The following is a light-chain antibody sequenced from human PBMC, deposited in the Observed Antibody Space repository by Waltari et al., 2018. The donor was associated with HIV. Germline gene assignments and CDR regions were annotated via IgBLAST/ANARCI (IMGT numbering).Light chain of an antibody. V-gene: IGLV2-14*01. Sequence: QSALTQPASVSGSPGQSITISCTGTSSDVGGYNYVSWYQQHPGKAPKPMIYEVSNLPSGVSNRFSGSKSGNTASLTISGLQAEDEADYYCSSYTSSSTLWVFGGGTKLTVL. CDR1: SSDVGGYNY. J-gene: IGLJ3*02. CDR2: EVS. CDR3: SSYTSSSTLWV.